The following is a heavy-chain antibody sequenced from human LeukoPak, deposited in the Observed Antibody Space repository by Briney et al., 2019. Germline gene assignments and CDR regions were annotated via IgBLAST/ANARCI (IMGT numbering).Heavy chain of an antibody. CDR2: INHSGGT. D-gene: IGHD4-17*01. Sequence: KSSETLSLTCAVYGGSFSGYYWSWIRQPPGKGLEWIGEINHSGGTNYNPSLKGRVTISLDTSKNHFSLKLTSVTAADTAVYYCASDDYGDLVNAFDIWGQGTMVTVSS. J-gene: IGHJ3*02. CDR3: ASDDYGDLVNAFDI. V-gene: IGHV4-34*01. CDR1: GGSFSGYY.